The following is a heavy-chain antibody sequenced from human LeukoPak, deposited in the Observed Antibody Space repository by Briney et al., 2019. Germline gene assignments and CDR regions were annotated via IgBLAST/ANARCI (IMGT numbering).Heavy chain of an antibody. J-gene: IGHJ4*02. CDR3: ASSSNPRGYDSSGYVDY. D-gene: IGHD3-22*01. V-gene: IGHV1-46*01. Sequence: ASVKVSCKASGYTFTSYYMHWVRQAPGQGLEWMGIINPSGGSTSYAQKFQGRVTMTRDTSTSTVYMELSSLRSEDTAVYYCASSSNPRGYDSSGYVDYWGQGTLVTVSS. CDR1: GYTFTSYY. CDR2: INPSGGST.